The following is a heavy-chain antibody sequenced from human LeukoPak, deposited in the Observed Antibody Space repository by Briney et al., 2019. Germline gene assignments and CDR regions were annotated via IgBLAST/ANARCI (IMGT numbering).Heavy chain of an antibody. D-gene: IGHD6-19*01. J-gene: IGHJ3*02. Sequence: HPGGSLRLSCAASGFTFSNYAMSWVRQTPGKGLEWVSTISVSSATTDYADSVKGRFTISRDNSKNTLYLQMNSLRAEDTAVYYCAKSGSGWTDDAFDIWGQGTMVTVSS. CDR1: GFTFSNYA. CDR2: ISVSSATT. CDR3: AKSGSGWTDDAFDI. V-gene: IGHV3-23*01.